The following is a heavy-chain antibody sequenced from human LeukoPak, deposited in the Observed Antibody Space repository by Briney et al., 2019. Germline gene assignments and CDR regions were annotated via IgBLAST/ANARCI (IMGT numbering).Heavy chain of an antibody. CDR3: ARGPQGVVPAAMRYYYYMDV. Sequence: ASVKVSCKASGGTFSSYAISWVRQAPGQGLEWMGRIIPIFGTANYAQKFQGRVTITTDESTSTAYMVLSSLRSEDTAVYYCARGPQGVVPAAMRYYYYMDVWGKGTTVTVSS. CDR2: IIPIFGTA. J-gene: IGHJ6*03. CDR1: GGTFSSYA. D-gene: IGHD2-2*01. V-gene: IGHV1-69*05.